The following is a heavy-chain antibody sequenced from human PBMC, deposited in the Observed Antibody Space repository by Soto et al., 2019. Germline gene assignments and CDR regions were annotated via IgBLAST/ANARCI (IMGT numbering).Heavy chain of an antibody. V-gene: IGHV3-33*01. CDR3: ARDVVTAVAGSVNWFDP. CDR2: IWYDGTKK. J-gene: IGHJ5*02. Sequence: QVQLVESGGGVVQSGRSLTLSCAASGFSLRTYGMQWLPRAPAKGLEWVAFIWYDGTKKFYANSVKGRSTISKDNSNNILYLQMSGLRAEDTAVYYCARDVVTAVAGSVNWFDPWGQGTLVTVSS. D-gene: IGHD6-19*01. CDR1: GFSLRTYG.